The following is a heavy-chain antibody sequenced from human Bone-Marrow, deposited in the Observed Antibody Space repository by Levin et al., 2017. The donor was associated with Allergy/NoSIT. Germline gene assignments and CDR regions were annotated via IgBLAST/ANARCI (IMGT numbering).Heavy chain of an antibody. CDR3: AGGTNRVDFLDY. J-gene: IGHJ4*02. Sequence: ASVKVSCKASGYTFTTSGITWVRQAPGQGLEWMGWISGYNSNTAYAQKFQDRVTMTTDTSTNTAYMELRSLKSDDTALYYCAGGTNRVDFLDYWGQGTLVTVSS. V-gene: IGHV1-18*01. D-gene: IGHD1-14*01. CDR1: GYTFTTSG. CDR2: ISGYNSNT.